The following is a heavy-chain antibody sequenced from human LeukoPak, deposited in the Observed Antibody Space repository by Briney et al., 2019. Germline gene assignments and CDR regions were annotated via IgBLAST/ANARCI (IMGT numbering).Heavy chain of an antibody. CDR3: ARDPYGSGRNDY. Sequence: GASVKVSCKASGYTFTGYYMHWVRQAPGQGLEWMGRINPNSGGTNYAQKFQGRVTMTRDTSISTAYMELSRLRSDDTAAYYCARDPYGSGRNDYWGQGTLVTVSS. CDR2: INPNSGGT. D-gene: IGHD3-10*01. V-gene: IGHV1-2*06. J-gene: IGHJ4*02. CDR1: GYTFTGYY.